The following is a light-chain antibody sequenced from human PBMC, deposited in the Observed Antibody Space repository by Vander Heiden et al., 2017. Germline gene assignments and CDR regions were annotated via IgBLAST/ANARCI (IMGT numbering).Light chain of an antibody. J-gene: IGKJ4*01. Sequence: EIVLTQSPGTLSLSPGERATLSCRPSQSVSSTYLAWYQQKPGQAPRLLIHGASSRATGIPDRFSGSGSGTDFTLTISRLEPEDFAVYYCQQDGSSPLTFGGGTKVEIK. CDR1: QSVSSTY. CDR3: QQDGSSPLT. CDR2: GAS. V-gene: IGKV3-20*01.